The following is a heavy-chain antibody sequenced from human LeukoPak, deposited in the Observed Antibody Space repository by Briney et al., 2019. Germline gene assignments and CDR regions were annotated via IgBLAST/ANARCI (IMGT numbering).Heavy chain of an antibody. CDR2: INHSGST. CDR3: ARGYRGYSYGQRGIAAAASRGYFDY. D-gene: IGHD6-13*01. Sequence: SETLSLTCAVYGGSFSGYYWSWIRQPPGKGLEWIGEINHSGSTNYNPSLKSRATISVDTSNNQFSLKLSSVTAADTAVYYCARGYRGYSYGQRGIAAAASRGYFDYWGQGTLVTVSS. J-gene: IGHJ4*02. V-gene: IGHV4-34*01. CDR1: GGSFSGYY.